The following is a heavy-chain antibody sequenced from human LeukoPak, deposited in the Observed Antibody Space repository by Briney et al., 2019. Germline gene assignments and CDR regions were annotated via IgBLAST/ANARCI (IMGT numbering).Heavy chain of an antibody. CDR1: GGSFSGYY. CDR2: INHSGST. D-gene: IGHD3-22*01. CDR3: ARGLPEYYYDSSGYRTYYFDY. J-gene: IGHJ4*02. Sequence: SETLSLTCAVYGGSFSGYYWSWIRQPPGKGLEWIGEINHSGSTNYNPSLKSRVTISVDTSKNQFSLKLSSVTAADTAVYYCARGLPEYYYDSSGYRTYYFDYWGQGTLVTVSS. V-gene: IGHV4-34*01.